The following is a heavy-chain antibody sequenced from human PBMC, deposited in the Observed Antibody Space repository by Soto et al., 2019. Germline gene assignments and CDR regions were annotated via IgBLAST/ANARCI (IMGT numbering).Heavy chain of an antibody. D-gene: IGHD3-22*01. CDR3: AREGYYYDSSGYYSHVGFDY. CDR1: GDSVSSNSAA. Sequence: PSQTLSLTCAISGDSVSSNSAAWNWIRQSPSRGLEWLGRTYYRSKWYNDYAVSVKSRITINPDTSKNQFSLQLNSVTPEDTAVYYCAREGYYYDSSGYYSHVGFDYWGQGTLVTVPQ. CDR2: TYYRSKWYN. J-gene: IGHJ4*02. V-gene: IGHV6-1*01.